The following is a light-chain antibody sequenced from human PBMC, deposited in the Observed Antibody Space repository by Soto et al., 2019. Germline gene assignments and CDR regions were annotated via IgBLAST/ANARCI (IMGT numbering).Light chain of an antibody. CDR1: QSIGSN. V-gene: IGKV3-15*01. CDR2: AAS. J-gene: IGKJ5*01. Sequence: ILMTQSPVTLSVSPGDSATLSCRASQSIGSNLAWYQQKPGQAPRLLIYAASTRFTGLPGRFSGGGSGTEFTLTISSLQSEDFSVYYCQHYTNWPPFTFGQGTRLEIK. CDR3: QHYTNWPPFT.